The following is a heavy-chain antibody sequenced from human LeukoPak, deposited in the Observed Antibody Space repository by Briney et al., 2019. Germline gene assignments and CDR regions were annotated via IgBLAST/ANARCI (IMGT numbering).Heavy chain of an antibody. CDR2: IYYSGST. J-gene: IGHJ6*02. D-gene: IGHD6-19*01. CDR1: GGSISSSSYY. Sequence: SETLSLTCTVSGGSISSSSYYWGWIRQPPGKGLEWIGSIYYSGSTNYNPSLKSRVTISVDTSKNQFSLKLSSVTAADTAVYYCARESSGWPPRLNGMDVWGRGTTVTVSS. V-gene: IGHV4-39*07. CDR3: ARESSGWPPRLNGMDV.